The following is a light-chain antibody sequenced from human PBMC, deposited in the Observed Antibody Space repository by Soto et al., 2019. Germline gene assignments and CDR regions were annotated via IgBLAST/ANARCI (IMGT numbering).Light chain of an antibody. CDR1: QSVRSN. CDR2: GAS. V-gene: IGKV3-15*01. Sequence: EIVLTQSPGTLSLSPGERVTLSCRASQSVRSNLAWYQQKPGQAPRLLIYGASTRATGIPARFSGSGSGTEFTLTISSLQSEDFAVYSCQQYNNWPLTFGGGTKVDIK. J-gene: IGKJ4*01. CDR3: QQYNNWPLT.